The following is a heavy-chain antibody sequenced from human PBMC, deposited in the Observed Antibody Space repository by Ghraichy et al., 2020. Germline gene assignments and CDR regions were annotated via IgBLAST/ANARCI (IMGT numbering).Heavy chain of an antibody. CDR1: GYSFTNYW. V-gene: IGHV5-51*01. J-gene: IGHJ5*02. CDR3: ARKYYYDSGAYLTFNWFDP. CDR2: IYPGDSDT. D-gene: IGHD3-22*01. Sequence: GESLNISCKASGYSFTNYWIAWVRQMPGKGLEWMGIIYPGDSDTRYSPSFQGQVTISADKSINTAYLQWSSLKASDTAMYYCARKYYYDSGAYLTFNWFDPWGQGTLVTVSS.